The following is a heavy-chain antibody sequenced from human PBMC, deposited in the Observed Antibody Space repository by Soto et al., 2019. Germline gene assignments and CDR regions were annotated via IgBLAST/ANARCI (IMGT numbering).Heavy chain of an antibody. CDR1: GFTFTTYS. V-gene: IGHV3-23*01. Sequence: EVQLLESGGVSVLPGGSLRLSCAASGFTFTTYSLSWVRQAPGKGPEWVSGIVQDGSTKYADSVRGRFTISRDNSKNTVFLKMFSLRGEDTAVYYCGKDLRPEGVWDFDHWGQGTLVTVSS. D-gene: IGHD1-26*01. J-gene: IGHJ4*02. CDR2: IVQDGST. CDR3: GKDLRPEGVWDFDH.